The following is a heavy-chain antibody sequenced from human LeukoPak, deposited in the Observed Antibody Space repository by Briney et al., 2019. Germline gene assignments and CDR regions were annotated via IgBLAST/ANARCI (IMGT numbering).Heavy chain of an antibody. J-gene: IGHJ4*02. CDR1: GGSFSGYY. CDR3: ARYPGSYGLDY. CDR2: INHSGST. Sequence: PSETLSLTCAVYGGSFSGYYWSWIRQPPGKGLEWIGEINHSGSTNYNPSLKSRVTISVETSKNQFSLKLSSVTAADTAVYYCARYPGSYGLDYWGQGTLVTVSS. D-gene: IGHD3-10*01. V-gene: IGHV4-34*01.